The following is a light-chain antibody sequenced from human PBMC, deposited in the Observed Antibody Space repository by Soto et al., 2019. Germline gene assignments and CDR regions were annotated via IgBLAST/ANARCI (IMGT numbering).Light chain of an antibody. CDR2: YTS. J-gene: IGKJ1*01. CDR1: QYVGTR. Sequence: EIVLTQSPANLSSSPGETATLSCRASQYVGTRLAWYQHKPGQAPRLLIYYTSNRATGIPARFSGSGSGTDFTLTINSLAPEDFAIYYCHQRQSWPRTFGQGTKVDI. V-gene: IGKV3-11*01. CDR3: HQRQSWPRT.